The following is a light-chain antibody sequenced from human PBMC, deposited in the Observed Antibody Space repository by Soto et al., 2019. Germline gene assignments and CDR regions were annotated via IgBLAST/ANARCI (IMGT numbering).Light chain of an antibody. CDR3: QQYNNWPRT. J-gene: IGKJ1*01. V-gene: IGKV3-15*01. CDR1: QSVSSY. CDR2: DAS. Sequence: EIVMTQSPATLSLSPGERATLSCRASQSVSSYLAWYQQKPGQAPRLLIYDASNRATGIPARFSGSGSGTEFTLTISSLQSEDFGVYYCQQYNNWPRTFGQGTTGDNK.